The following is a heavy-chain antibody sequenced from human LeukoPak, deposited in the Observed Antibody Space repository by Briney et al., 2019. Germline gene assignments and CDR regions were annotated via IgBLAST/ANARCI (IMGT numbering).Heavy chain of an antibody. CDR1: GGSLTGYY. V-gene: IGHV4-59*08. Sequence: SETLSLTCTVSGGSLTGYYWSWIRQPPGKGLEWIGYIYYSGSTNYNPSLKSRVTISVDTSKNQFSLKLSSVTAADTAVYYCARHIYWYFDLWGRGTLVTVSS. CDR2: IYYSGST. J-gene: IGHJ2*01. CDR3: ARHIYWYFDL.